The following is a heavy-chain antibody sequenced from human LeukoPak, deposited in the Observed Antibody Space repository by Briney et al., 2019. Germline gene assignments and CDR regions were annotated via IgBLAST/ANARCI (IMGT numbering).Heavy chain of an antibody. J-gene: IGHJ3*02. CDR3: ARDNGIVVETATEAFDI. D-gene: IGHD2-2*01. CDR1: GGSISRGGYY. V-gene: IGHV4-30-2*01. Sequence: NPSETLSLTCTVSGGSISRGGYYWSWIRQPPGKGLEWIGYIYHSGSTYYNPSLKSRVTISVDRSKNQFSLKLSSVTAADTAVYYCARDNGIVVETATEAFDIWGQGTMVTVSS. CDR2: IYHSGST.